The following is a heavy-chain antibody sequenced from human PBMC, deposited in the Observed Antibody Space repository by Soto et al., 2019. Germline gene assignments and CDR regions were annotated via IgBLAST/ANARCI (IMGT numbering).Heavy chain of an antibody. CDR3: AREPYYYACCCSYYYYYVIYV. J-gene: IGHJ6*02. V-gene: IGHV3-74*01. CDR2: INSDGSST. CDR1: GFTFSNYW. D-gene: IGHD3-10*01. Sequence: GGSLRLSCAAPGFTFSNYWMHWVRQAPGKGLVWVSQINSDGSSTSYADSVKGRFTISRDNAKNTLYLQMNSLRAEDTAVYYCAREPYYYACCCSYYYYYVIYVWAQGTTVTVSS.